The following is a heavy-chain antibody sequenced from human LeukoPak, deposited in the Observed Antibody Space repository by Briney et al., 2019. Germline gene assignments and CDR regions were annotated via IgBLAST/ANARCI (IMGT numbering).Heavy chain of an antibody. CDR3: ARGGLRAFWSGYYRPPFDY. CDR1: GGSISSSSYY. V-gene: IGHV4-39*01. J-gene: IGHJ4*02. D-gene: IGHD3-3*01. CDR2: IYYSGST. Sequence: PSETLSLTCTVSGGSISSSSYYWGWIRQPPGKGLEWIGSIYYSGSTYYNPSLKSRVTISVDTSKNQFSLKLSSVTAADTAVYYCARGGLRAFWSGYYRPPFDYWGQGTLVTVSS.